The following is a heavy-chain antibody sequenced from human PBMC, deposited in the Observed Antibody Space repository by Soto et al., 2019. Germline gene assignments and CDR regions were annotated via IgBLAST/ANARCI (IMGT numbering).Heavy chain of an antibody. D-gene: IGHD7-27*01. Sequence: SVKVSCKASGDTFSHYAIHWVRQAPGHGFEWMGALIYGVGIPNYAQKFQDRLTITADVAASTVYMEMRSLTSEDTALYYCANVVDWGKKNDYWGQGTLVTVSS. J-gene: IGHJ4*02. V-gene: IGHV1-69*10. CDR1: GDTFSHYA. CDR3: ANVVDWGKKNDY. CDR2: LIYGVGIP.